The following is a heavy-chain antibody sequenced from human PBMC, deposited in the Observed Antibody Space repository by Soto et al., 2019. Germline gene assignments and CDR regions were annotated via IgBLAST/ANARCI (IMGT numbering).Heavy chain of an antibody. CDR3: ARGVTH. J-gene: IGHJ4*02. Sequence: QVQLQESGPGLVKPSQTLSLTCTVSGGSISSGGYYWSWIRQHPGKGLEWIGYIHYSGSTYYNPPRKRRVTIPVDTAQNQFSLNLSSVTAAHTAVYYCARGVTHCGQGTLVTVSS. CDR1: GGSISSGGYY. D-gene: IGHD2-21*02. V-gene: IGHV4-31*03. CDR2: IHYSGST.